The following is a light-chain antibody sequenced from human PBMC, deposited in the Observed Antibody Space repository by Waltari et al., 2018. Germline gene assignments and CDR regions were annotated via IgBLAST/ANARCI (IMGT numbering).Light chain of an antibody. CDR2: DVG. CDR3: CAYGPPNTRV. V-gene: IGLV2-11*01. Sequence: QSALTQPRSVSGSPGQSVTISCTGTNGDVNTFDYVSWYQQYPGKVPKLIIYDVGPRSSVVPDRFSGSNSGTPAALTISVLQADDEADYYCCAYGPPNTRVFGGGTKLTVL. J-gene: IGLJ3*02. CDR1: NGDVNTFDY.